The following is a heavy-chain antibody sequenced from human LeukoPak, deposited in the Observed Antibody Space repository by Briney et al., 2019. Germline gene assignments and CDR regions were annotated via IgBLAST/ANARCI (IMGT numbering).Heavy chain of an antibody. CDR1: GFTVSSNY. Sequence: GGSLRLSCAASGFTVSSNYMSWVRQAPGKGLEWVSVIYSGGSTYYADSVRGRFTISRDNSKNTLYLQMNSLRAEDTAVYYCAKGDGWYYFDSWGQGTLVTVSS. CDR3: AKGDGWYYFDS. V-gene: IGHV3-53*01. J-gene: IGHJ4*02. D-gene: IGHD5-24*01. CDR2: IYSGGST.